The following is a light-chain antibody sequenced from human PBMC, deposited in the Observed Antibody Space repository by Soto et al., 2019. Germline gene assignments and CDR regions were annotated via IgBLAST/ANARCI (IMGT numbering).Light chain of an antibody. J-gene: IGLJ2*01. CDR1: RSNIGTNP. V-gene: IGLV1-44*01. CDR3: AAWDDSLNSVI. CDR2: TNT. Sequence: QPVLTQPPSASGTPGQSVSISCSGSRSNIGTNPVNWYQQLPGTAPKLLFYTNTQRPSGVPDRFSASKPGTSASLAISGLQSEDEADYYCAAWDDSLNSVIFGGGTKLTVL.